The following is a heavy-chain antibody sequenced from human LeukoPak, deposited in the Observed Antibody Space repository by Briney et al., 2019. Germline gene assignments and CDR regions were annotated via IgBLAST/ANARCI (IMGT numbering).Heavy chain of an antibody. Sequence: ASVKVSCKTSGYTFTGYYLHWVRQAPGQGLEWMGWINPKSGATNYAQTFHGRVTMTWDTSISTAYMELIRLRSDDTAVYYCARDTIGIGLRLGEYSDYWGQGILVTVSS. D-gene: IGHD3-16*01. J-gene: IGHJ4*02. CDR3: ARDTIGIGLRLGEYSDY. V-gene: IGHV1-2*02. CDR1: GYTFTGYY. CDR2: INPKSGAT.